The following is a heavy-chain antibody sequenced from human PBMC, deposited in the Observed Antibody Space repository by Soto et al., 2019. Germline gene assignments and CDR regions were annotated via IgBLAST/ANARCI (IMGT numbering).Heavy chain of an antibody. CDR1: GYTFTSYD. CDR3: ARCIGSYYGAYYYYGMDV. D-gene: IGHD1-26*01. CDR2: MNPNSGNT. J-gene: IGHJ6*02. V-gene: IGHV1-8*01. Sequence: ASVKVSCKASGYTFTSYDINWVRQATGQGLEWMGWMNPNSGNTGYAQKFQGRVTMTRNTSISTAYMELSSLRSEDTAVYYCARCIGSYYGAYYYYGMDVWGQGTTVTVSS.